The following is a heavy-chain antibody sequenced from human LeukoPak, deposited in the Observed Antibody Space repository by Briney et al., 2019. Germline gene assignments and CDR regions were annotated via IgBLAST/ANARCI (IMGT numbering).Heavy chain of an antibody. CDR2: SGPYNGNT. CDR3: AREENSYGDYPNWFDP. Sequence: ASVKVSCKASGYTFTNYGISWVRQAPGQGLEWMGWSGPYNGNTNYAQKFQDRITMTTDTSTSTAYMELSSLRSEDTAVYYCAREENSYGDYPNWFDPWGQGTLVTVSS. V-gene: IGHV1-18*01. J-gene: IGHJ5*02. CDR1: GYTFTNYG. D-gene: IGHD4-17*01.